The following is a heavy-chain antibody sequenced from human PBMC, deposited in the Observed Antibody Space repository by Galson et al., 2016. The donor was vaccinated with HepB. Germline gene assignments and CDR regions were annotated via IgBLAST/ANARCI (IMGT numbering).Heavy chain of an antibody. Sequence: QSGAEVKKPGESLKISCKASGYGFTKYWITWVRQMPGKGLEWMGIIYPSDSHTSDTRYSPSFQGQVTISVDKSITTAYLQWSNLKASDTAMYYCARLPHYYYSSAPDYWGQGTLVTVSS. CDR2: IYPSDSHTSDT. D-gene: IGHD3-22*01. J-gene: IGHJ4*02. CDR3: ARLPHYYYSSAPDY. V-gene: IGHV5-51*01. CDR1: GYGFTKYW.